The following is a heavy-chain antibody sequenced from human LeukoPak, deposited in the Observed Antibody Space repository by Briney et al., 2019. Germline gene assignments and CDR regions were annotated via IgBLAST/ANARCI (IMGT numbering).Heavy chain of an antibody. J-gene: IGHJ4*02. CDR2: IEYGGSSK. Sequence: GRSLRLSCAASGFTFTAYGMHWVRQAPGRCLEWVAVIEYGGSSKYYADSVKGRFIISRADSKDTLFLQMNILRAEDTAVYYCAKGVSNSGWSLYFFDSWGQGTLVAVSS. D-gene: IGHD6-19*01. V-gene: IGHV3-33*05. CDR3: AKGVSNSGWSLYFFDS. CDR1: GFTFTAYG.